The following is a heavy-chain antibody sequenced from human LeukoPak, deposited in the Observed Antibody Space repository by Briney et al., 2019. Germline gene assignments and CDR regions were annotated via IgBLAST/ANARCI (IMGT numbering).Heavy chain of an antibody. CDR1: GFTFSSYG. CDR3: AKDRSGSYSQGLDY. D-gene: IGHD1-26*01. V-gene: IGHV3-30*02. CDR2: IRYDGSNK. J-gene: IGHJ4*02. Sequence: GGSLRLSCAASGFTFSSYGMHWVRQAPGKGLEWVAFIRYDGSNKYYADSVKGRFTISRNNSKNTLYLQMNSLRAEDTAVYYCAKDRSGSYSQGLDYWGQGTLVTVSS.